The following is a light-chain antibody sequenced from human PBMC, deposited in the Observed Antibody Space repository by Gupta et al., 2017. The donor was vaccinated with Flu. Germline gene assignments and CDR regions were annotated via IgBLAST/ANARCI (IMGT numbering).Light chain of an antibody. CDR1: QSMGSR. CDR3: QQYNNWPST. J-gene: IGKJ5*01. Sequence: EMVMTQSPATLSVPPGERATVSCRASQSMGSRIAWYQQKPGQAPRLLIYGTSTRATGIPARFSGSGSGTEFTLSISSLQSGDFAVYYCQQYNNWPSTFGQGTRLEIK. CDR2: GTS. V-gene: IGKV3-15*01.